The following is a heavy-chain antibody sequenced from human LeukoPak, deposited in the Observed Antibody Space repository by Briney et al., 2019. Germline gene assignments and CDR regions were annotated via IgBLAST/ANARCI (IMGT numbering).Heavy chain of an antibody. D-gene: IGHD3-10*02. CDR3: AELGITMIGGV. J-gene: IGHJ6*04. Sequence: GGSLRLSCAASGFTFSSYSMNWVRQAPGKGLEWVSYISSSSSSIYYADSVKGRFTISRDNAKNSLYLQMNSLRAEDTAVYYCAELGITMIGGVWGKGTTVTISS. CDR2: ISSSSSSI. CDR1: GFTFSSYS. V-gene: IGHV3-48*04.